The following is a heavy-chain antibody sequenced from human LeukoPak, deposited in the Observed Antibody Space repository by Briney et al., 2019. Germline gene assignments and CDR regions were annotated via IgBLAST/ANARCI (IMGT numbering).Heavy chain of an antibody. D-gene: IGHD6-19*01. J-gene: IGHJ4*02. V-gene: IGHV3-11*04. CDR1: GFTFSDYY. Sequence: GGALRLSCAASGFTFSDYYMSWIRQAPGKGLEWVSYICSSRSTIYYADSVKGRFTISRDNAKNSLYLLMNSLRAEDTAVYYCATDVRDEYSSGWYPIGYWGQGTLVTISS. CDR2: ICSSRSTI. CDR3: ATDVRDEYSSGWYPIGY.